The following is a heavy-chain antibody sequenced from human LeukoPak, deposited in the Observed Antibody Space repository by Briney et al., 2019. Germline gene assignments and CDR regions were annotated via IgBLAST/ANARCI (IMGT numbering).Heavy chain of an antibody. D-gene: IGHD1-1*01. CDR3: AKGVHFDY. J-gene: IGHJ4*02. V-gene: IGHV3-21*01. CDR1: GFTFNNYS. CDR2: ISSRSTYI. Sequence: GGSLRLSCVASGFTFNNYSMNWVRQAPGKGLEWVSSISSRSTYIYYADSLKGRFTISRDNSKNTLYLQMNSLRGEDTAVYYCAKGVHFDYWGQGTLVTVSS.